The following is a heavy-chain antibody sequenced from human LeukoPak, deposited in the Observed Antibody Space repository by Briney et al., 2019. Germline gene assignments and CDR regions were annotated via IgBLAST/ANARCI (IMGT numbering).Heavy chain of an antibody. V-gene: IGHV1-8*01. CDR2: VNPNSGNT. CDR1: GYTFTSYD. D-gene: IGHD3-10*01. CDR3: ARVNTYYYGSGVSRAFHM. J-gene: IGHJ3*02. Sequence: ASVKISCKASGYTFTSYDINWVRQATGQGLEWMGWVNPNSGNTGYAQKFRGSVTMTRNISTATAYMELSSLKSDDTAVYYCARVNTYYYGSGVSRAFHMWGQGTMVTASS.